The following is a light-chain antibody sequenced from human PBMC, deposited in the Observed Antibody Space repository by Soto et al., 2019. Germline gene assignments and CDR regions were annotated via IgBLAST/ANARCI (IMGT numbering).Light chain of an antibody. CDR3: SSYTSSSSLGV. J-gene: IGLJ3*02. Sequence: QSALTQPASVSGSPGQSITISCTGTSSDIGGYNYVSWYQQHTGKAPKVMIYEVSNRPSGVSNRFSGSKSGNTASLTISGLQAEDEADYYCSSYTSSSSLGVFGGGTKLTVL. V-gene: IGLV2-14*01. CDR2: EVS. CDR1: SSDIGGYNY.